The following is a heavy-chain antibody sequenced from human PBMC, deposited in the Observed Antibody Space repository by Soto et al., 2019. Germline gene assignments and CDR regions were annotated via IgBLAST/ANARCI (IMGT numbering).Heavy chain of an antibody. CDR2: IIPIFGTA. V-gene: IGHV1-69*18. Sequence: QVQLVQSGAEVKKPGSSVKVSCKASGGTFSSYAISWVRQAPGQGLEWMGRIIPIFGTANYAQKFQGRVTITADESTSTAYMELSSLRSEDTAVYYCARVGYSYGYGGYYFDYWGQGTLVTVSS. D-gene: IGHD5-18*01. J-gene: IGHJ4*02. CDR1: GGTFSSYA. CDR3: ARVGYSYGYGGYYFDY.